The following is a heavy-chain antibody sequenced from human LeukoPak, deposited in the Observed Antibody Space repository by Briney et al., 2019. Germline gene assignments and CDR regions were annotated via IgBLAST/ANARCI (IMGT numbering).Heavy chain of an antibody. V-gene: IGHV1-2*02. D-gene: IGHD2-15*01. Sequence: ASVKVSCKASGYTFTGYYMHWVRQAPGQGLEGMGWINPNSGGTNYAQKFQGRVTMTRDTSISTAYMELSRLRSDDTAVYYCARDHGMLRAAFDIWGQGAMVTVSS. CDR2: INPNSGGT. CDR1: GYTFTGYY. J-gene: IGHJ3*02. CDR3: ARDHGMLRAAFDI.